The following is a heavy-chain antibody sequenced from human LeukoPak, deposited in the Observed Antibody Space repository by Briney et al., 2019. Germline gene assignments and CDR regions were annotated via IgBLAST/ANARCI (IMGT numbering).Heavy chain of an antibody. Sequence: GGSLRLSCAASGFTFRDYTMNWVRQAPGQGLEWVSAINKGGSYIKYADSVKGRFTVSRDNAKNSLFLQTNNLRVEDTAVYFCAREVLIVVEPAANTIDYWGQGTRVTVSS. D-gene: IGHD2-2*01. J-gene: IGHJ4*02. CDR2: INKGGSYI. CDR3: AREVLIVVEPAANTIDY. V-gene: IGHV3-21*01. CDR1: GFTFRDYT.